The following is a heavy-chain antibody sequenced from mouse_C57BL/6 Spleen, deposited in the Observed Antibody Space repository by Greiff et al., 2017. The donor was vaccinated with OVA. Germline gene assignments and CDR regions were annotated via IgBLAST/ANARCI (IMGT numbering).Heavy chain of an antibody. V-gene: IGHV1-80*01. Sequence: QVQLQQSGAELVKPGASVKISCKASGYAFSSYWMNWVKQRPGKGLEWIGQIYPGDGDTNYNGKFKGKATLTADKSSSTAYMQLSSLTSEDSAVYFCARKGHSNYWYFDVWGTGTTVTVSS. D-gene: IGHD2-5*01. CDR1: GYAFSSYW. CDR2: IYPGDGDT. J-gene: IGHJ1*03. CDR3: ARKGHSNYWYFDV.